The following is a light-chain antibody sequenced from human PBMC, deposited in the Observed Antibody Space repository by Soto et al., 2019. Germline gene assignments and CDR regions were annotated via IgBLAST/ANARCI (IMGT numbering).Light chain of an antibody. CDR2: VVT. V-gene: IGLV2-8*01. CDR1: GSDIGAYNY. Sequence: QSALTQPPSASGSPGQSVTISCTGTGSDIGAYNYVSWYQQYPGKAPKLMIYVVTKRPSGVPDRISGSKSGNTASLTISGLQTEDEADYYCSSYAGSPWLFGGGTKLTVL. J-gene: IGLJ3*02. CDR3: SSYAGSPWL.